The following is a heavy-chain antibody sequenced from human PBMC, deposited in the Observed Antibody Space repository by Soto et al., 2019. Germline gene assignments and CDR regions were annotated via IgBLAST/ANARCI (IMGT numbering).Heavy chain of an antibody. CDR2: ISSSSSYI. D-gene: IGHD3-3*01. J-gene: IGHJ4*02. CDR1: GFTFSSYS. CDR3: ARVYDFWSGYPNY. Sequence: GGSLRLSCAASGFTFSSYSMNWVRQAPGKGLEWVSSISSSSSYIYYADSVKGRFTISRDNAKNSLYLQMNSLRAEDTAVYYCARVYDFWSGYPNYWGQGTLVTVSS. V-gene: IGHV3-21*01.